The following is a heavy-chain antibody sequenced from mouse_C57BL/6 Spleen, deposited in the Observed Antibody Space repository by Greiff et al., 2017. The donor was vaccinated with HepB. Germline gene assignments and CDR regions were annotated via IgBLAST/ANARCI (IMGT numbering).Heavy chain of an antibody. V-gene: IGHV1-39*01. D-gene: IGHD3-2*02. J-gene: IGHJ2*01. CDR3: ARDEASIGSSGLVFDY. CDR1: GYSFTDYN. CDR2: INPNNGTT. Sequence: EVQLQQSGPELVKPGASVKISCKASGYSFTDYNMNWVKQSNGKSLEWIGVINPNNGTTSYNQKFKGKATMTVDQSSSTAYMTLNSLTSEDSAVYYCARDEASIGSSGLVFDYWGQGTTLTVSS.